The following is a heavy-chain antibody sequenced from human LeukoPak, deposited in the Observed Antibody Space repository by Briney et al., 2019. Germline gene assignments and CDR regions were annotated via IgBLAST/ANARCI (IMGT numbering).Heavy chain of an antibody. J-gene: IGHJ4*02. Sequence: SETLSLTCTFSGGSINIYYWSGIRQPRGKGREWIGYIYYIGSTNYNPSLKSRVTISVDTSKNQFSVTLSSVTAAHTAVYYCARETYCAADCYSGFDFWGQGTLVTVSS. D-gene: IGHD2-21*02. CDR2: IYYIGST. CDR1: GGSINIYY. CDR3: ARETYCAADCYSGFDF. V-gene: IGHV4-59*01.